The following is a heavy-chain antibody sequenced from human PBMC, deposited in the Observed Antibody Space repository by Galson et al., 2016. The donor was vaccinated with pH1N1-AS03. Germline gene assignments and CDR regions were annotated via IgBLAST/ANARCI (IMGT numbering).Heavy chain of an antibody. CDR2: INPSSGGT. Sequence: SVKVSCKASGYTFSDYYVHWVRQAPGQELEWMGWINPSSGGTKYAQKFQGRVTMTRDTSISTAFMELSSLTSDDTAVYFCARGGGNSLDYWGQGTLVPVSS. CDR1: GYTFSDYY. D-gene: IGHD1-7*01. CDR3: ARGGGNSLDY. J-gene: IGHJ4*02. V-gene: IGHV1-2*02.